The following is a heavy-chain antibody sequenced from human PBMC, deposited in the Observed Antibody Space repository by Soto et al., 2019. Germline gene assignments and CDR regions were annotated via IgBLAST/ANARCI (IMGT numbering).Heavy chain of an antibody. CDR1: GGSMSSYY. V-gene: IGHV4-59*12. CDR3: ASSRGRTLPLDY. CDR2: IYHSGST. Sequence: SETLSLTCTVSGGSMSSYYWSWIRQPPGKGLEWIGYIYHSGSTYYNPSLKSRVTISVDRSKNQFSLKLSSVTAADTAVYYCASSRGRTLPLDYLGQGTLVTVS. J-gene: IGHJ4*02. D-gene: IGHD1-26*01.